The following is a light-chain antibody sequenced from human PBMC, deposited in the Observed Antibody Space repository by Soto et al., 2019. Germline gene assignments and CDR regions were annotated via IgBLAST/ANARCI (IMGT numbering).Light chain of an antibody. J-gene: IGLJ1*01. Sequence: QSALTQPASVSGSPGQSIAISCTGTSSDVGGHDSVSWYQQPPGKAPKLMIYNVSNRPSGVSNRFSGSKSGNTASLTISCLLAEDEADYFCTSYTSASTYVFGAGTKVT. CDR3: TSYTSASTYV. CDR1: SSDVGGHDS. CDR2: NVS. V-gene: IGLV2-14*01.